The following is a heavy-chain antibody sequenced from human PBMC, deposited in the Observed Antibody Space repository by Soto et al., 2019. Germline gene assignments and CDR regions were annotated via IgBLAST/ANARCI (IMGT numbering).Heavy chain of an antibody. D-gene: IGHD3-16*01. CDR2: IYYSGST. J-gene: IGHJ6*03. CDR3: ARQGGDKGAEYYYYYYYMDV. Sequence: QLQLQESGPGLVKPSETLSLTCTVSGGSISSSSYYWGWIRQPPGKGLEWIGSIYYSGSTYYNPSLKSRVTISVDTSKNQFSLKLSSVTAADTAVYYCARQGGDKGAEYYYYYYYMDVWGKGTTVTVSS. CDR1: GGSISSSSYY. V-gene: IGHV4-39*01.